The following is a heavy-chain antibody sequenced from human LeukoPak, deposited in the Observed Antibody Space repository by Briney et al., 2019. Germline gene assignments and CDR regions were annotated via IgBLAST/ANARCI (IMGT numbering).Heavy chain of an antibody. J-gene: IGHJ4*02. D-gene: IGHD6-19*01. Sequence: SQTLSLTCTVSGGSISSGSHYWNWIRQPAGKGLEWIGRIYAGGRSNYNPSLRSRVTISVDTSKNQFSLRLSSVTATDTGVYYCASDHSGWLGLGYWGQGTLVTVSS. CDR1: GGSISSGSHY. CDR3: ASDHSGWLGLGY. V-gene: IGHV4-61*02. CDR2: IYAGGRS.